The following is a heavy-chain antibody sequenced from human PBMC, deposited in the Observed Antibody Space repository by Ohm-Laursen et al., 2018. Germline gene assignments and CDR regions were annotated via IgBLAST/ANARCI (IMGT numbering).Heavy chain of an antibody. J-gene: IGHJ4*02. CDR2: INHSGST. Sequence: GTLSLTCAVYGGSFSGYYWSWIRQPPGKGLEWIGEINHSGSTNYNPSLKSRVTISVDTSKNQFSLKLSSVTAADTAVYHCARGRGGRADYWGQGTLVTVSS. D-gene: IGHD3-16*01. V-gene: IGHV4-34*01. CDR1: GGSFSGYY. CDR3: ARGRGGRADY.